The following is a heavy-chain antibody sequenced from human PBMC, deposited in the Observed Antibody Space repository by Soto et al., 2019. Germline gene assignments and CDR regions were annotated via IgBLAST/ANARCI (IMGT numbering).Heavy chain of an antibody. CDR3: ARQTRERIAVAGTFDY. CDR2: IYPGDSDT. J-gene: IGHJ4*02. V-gene: IGHV5-51*01. Sequence: GESLKISCKGSGYSFTSYWIGWVRQMPGKGLEWMGIIYPGDSDTRYSPSFQGQVTISADKSISTAYLQWSSLKASDTAMYYCARQTRERIAVAGTFDYWGQGTLVTVSS. CDR1: GYSFTSYW. D-gene: IGHD6-19*01.